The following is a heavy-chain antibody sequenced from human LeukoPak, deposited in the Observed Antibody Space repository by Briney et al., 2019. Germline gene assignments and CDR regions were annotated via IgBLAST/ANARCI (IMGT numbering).Heavy chain of an antibody. CDR1: GYSFTSYW. J-gene: IGHJ4*02. V-gene: IGHV5-51*01. Sequence: GESLKISCKGSGYSFTSYWIGWVRQMPGKGLEWMGTIYPGDSDTRYSPSFQGQVTISADKSISTAYLQWSSLKASDTAMYYCARHSVGTYYDILTGYEADYWGQGTLVTVSS. CDR3: ARHSVGTYYDILTGYEADY. D-gene: IGHD3-9*01. CDR2: IYPGDSDT.